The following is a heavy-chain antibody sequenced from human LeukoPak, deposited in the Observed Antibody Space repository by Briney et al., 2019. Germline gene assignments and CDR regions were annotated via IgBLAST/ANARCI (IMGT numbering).Heavy chain of an antibody. J-gene: IGHJ4*02. D-gene: IGHD1-1*01. CDR3: TREFTSTSGD. Sequence: PSETLSLTCTVSGDSASSPSHHWAWIRQPPGKGLEWIASIYYTGNTYYNPSLKSRLSISIDASKNYFSLKLSSVTAADTAVYFCTREFTSTSGDWGQGTLVTVSS. CDR1: GDSASSPSHH. V-gene: IGHV4-39*02. CDR2: IYYTGNT.